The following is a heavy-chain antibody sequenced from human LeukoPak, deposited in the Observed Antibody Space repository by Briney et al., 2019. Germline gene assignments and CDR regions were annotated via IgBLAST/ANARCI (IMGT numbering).Heavy chain of an antibody. J-gene: IGHJ6*02. CDR2: IAFDGINN. CDR3: ARATGGSYYDADYYYGLDV. CDR1: GFTFNNYA. V-gene: IGHV3-30*04. D-gene: IGHD1-26*01. Sequence: GRSLRLSCAASGFTFNNYAMHWVRQVPGKGLEWVAIIAFDGINNYYTGSVKGRFTISRDNSKSTLYLQMNSLRPEDSAVYYCARATGGSYYDADYYYGLDVWGQGTTVTVS.